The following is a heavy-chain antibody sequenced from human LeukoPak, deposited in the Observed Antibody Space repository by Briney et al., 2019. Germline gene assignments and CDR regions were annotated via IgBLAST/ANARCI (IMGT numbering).Heavy chain of an antibody. Sequence: ASVKVSCKASGYSFSNYGITWVRQAPGPGLEWVGWISAYNGNTNYAQKFQGRVTITADKSTSTAYMELSSLRSEDTAVYYCARVPTGKAAGSFDYWGQGTLVTVSS. CDR2: ISAYNGNT. CDR1: GYSFSNYG. D-gene: IGHD6-13*01. CDR3: ARVPTGKAAGSFDY. V-gene: IGHV1-18*01. J-gene: IGHJ4*02.